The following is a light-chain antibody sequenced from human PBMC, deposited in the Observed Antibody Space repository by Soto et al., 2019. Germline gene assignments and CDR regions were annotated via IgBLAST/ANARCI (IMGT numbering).Light chain of an antibody. CDR1: QSVTNY. V-gene: IGKV3-11*01. CDR2: ESS. CDR3: QQRVNWPLT. J-gene: IGKJ4*01. Sequence: EVVLTQSPATLSLSPGERATLSCRASQSVTNYVAWYQQKPGQVPRLLTYESSNRVSGTPARFSGSGSGTDFTLTISSLEPEDFAVYFCQQRVNWPLTFAGGTKVDIK.